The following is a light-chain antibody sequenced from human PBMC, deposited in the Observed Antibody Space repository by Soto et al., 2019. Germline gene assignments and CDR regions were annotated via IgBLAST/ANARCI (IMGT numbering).Light chain of an antibody. Sequence: AIQVTQSPSSLSASVGDRVTITCRASQGISSALVWYQQKPGKAPKLLIYDASSLESGVPSRFSGSGYGTDFTLTISSLQPEDFATYYCQQFDSNPLTFGGGTKVDSK. CDR2: DAS. V-gene: IGKV1-13*02. J-gene: IGKJ4*01. CDR3: QQFDSNPLT. CDR1: QGISSA.